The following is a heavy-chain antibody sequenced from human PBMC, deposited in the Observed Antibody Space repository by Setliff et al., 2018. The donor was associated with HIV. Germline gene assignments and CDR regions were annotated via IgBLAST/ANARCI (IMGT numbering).Heavy chain of an antibody. CDR2: MYYSGST. CDR1: GGSISSGTYY. CDR3: ARHYGAVKSVVTVVSKYFPH. V-gene: IGHV4-39*01. D-gene: IGHD2-21*02. Sequence: SETLSLTCTVSGGSISSGTYYWGWIRQPPGKGLEYIGTMYYSGSTYYNPSLRSRVTISVDTSKNHISLKLTSVTAADTAVYYCARHYGAVKSVVTVVSKYFPHWGQGTLVTVSS. J-gene: IGHJ1*01.